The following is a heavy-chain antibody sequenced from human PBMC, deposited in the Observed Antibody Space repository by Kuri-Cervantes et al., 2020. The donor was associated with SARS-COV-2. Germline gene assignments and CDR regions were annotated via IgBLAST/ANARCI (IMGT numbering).Heavy chain of an antibody. CDR3: AREGIVGATSGMDV. D-gene: IGHD1-26*01. Sequence: LSLTCAASGFTFSSYDMHWVRQATGKGLEWVSAIGTAGDTYYPGSVKGRFTISRENAKNSLYLQMNSLRAEDTAVYYCAREGIVGATSGMDVWGQGTTVTVSS. CDR1: GFTFSSYD. CDR2: IGTAGDT. V-gene: IGHV3-13*01. J-gene: IGHJ6*02.